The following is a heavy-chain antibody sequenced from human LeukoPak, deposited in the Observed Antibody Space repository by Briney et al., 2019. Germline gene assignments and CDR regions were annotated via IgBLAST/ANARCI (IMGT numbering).Heavy chain of an antibody. Sequence: ASVKVSCKASGYTFTDYYMHWVRQAPGQGLEWMGWLNPNSGDTNYAQKFQGRVTLTRDTSISTAYMELSRLTSGDTAVYYCARDPKSQLLLDYWGQGTLVTVSS. CDR3: ARDPKSQLLLDY. J-gene: IGHJ4*02. CDR2: LNPNSGDT. D-gene: IGHD2-2*01. V-gene: IGHV1-2*02. CDR1: GYTFTDYY.